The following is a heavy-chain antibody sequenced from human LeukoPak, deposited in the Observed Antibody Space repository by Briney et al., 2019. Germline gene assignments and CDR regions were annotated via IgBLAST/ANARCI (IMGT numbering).Heavy chain of an antibody. CDR2: ISSSSSYI. CDR1: GFTFSSYS. V-gene: IGHV3-21*04. CDR3: AKDQVGELQAG. J-gene: IGHJ4*02. D-gene: IGHD1-26*01. Sequence: PGGSLRLPCAASGFTFSSYSMNWVRQAPGKGLEWVSSISSSSSYIYYADSVRGRFTISRDNAKNSPYLQMNSLRAEDTAVYYCAKDQVGELQAGWGQGTLVTVSS.